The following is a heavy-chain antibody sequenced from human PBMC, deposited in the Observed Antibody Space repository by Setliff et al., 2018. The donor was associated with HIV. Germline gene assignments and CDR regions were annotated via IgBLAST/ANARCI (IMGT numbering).Heavy chain of an antibody. V-gene: IGHV4-34*01. CDR1: TESLTRYD. CDR2: IDDSGSI. CDR3: ARVKSIKTTLVRLWPRFDL. J-gene: IGHJ5*02. Sequence: KPSETLSLTCAVYTESLTRYDWAWIRQFPEKGLEWIGEIDDSGSIIYNPSLQGRVTMSVDTSKNQFSLKVRSLTAADTGLYYCARVKSIKTTLVRLWPRFDLWGQGTQVTVSS. D-gene: IGHD3-10*01.